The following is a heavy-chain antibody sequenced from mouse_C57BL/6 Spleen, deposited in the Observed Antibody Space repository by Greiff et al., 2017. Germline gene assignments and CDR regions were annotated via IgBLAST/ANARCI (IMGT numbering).Heavy chain of an antibody. CDR1: GFSLTSYG. CDR3: ARNSAYDYDEAWFAY. J-gene: IGHJ3*01. V-gene: IGHV2-2*01. Sequence: QVHVKQSGPGLVQPSQSLSITCTVSGFSLTSYGVHWVRQSPGKGLEWLGVIWSGGSTDYNAAFISRLSISKDNSKSQFFFKMNSLQADDTAIYYCARNSAYDYDEAWFAYWGQGTLVTVSA. D-gene: IGHD2-4*01. CDR2: IWSGGST.